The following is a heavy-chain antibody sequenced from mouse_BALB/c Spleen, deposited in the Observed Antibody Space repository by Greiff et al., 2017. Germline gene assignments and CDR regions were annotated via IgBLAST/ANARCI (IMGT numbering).Heavy chain of an antibody. CDR1: GFTFSSFG. CDR2: ISSGSSTI. J-gene: IGHJ4*01. D-gene: IGHD1-1*01. V-gene: IGHV5-17*02. Sequence: DVKLVESGGGLVQPGGSRKLSCAASGFTFSSFGMHWVRQAPEKGLEWVAYISSGSSTIYYADTVKGRFTISRDNPKNTLFLQMTSLRSEDTAMDYCARDIITTVPDAMDYWGQGNSVTVSS. CDR3: ARDIITTVPDAMDY.